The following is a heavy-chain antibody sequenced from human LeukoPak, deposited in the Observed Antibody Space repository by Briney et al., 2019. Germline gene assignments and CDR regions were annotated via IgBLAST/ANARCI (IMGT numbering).Heavy chain of an antibody. Sequence: PGGSLRLSCAASGFTFSSYDMNWVRQAPGKGLEWVSGISGSGGSTYYADSVKGRFTISRDNSKNTLYLQMNSLRAEDTAVYYCAKDRQQRTLDAFDIWGQGTMVTVSS. J-gene: IGHJ3*02. CDR3: AKDRQQRTLDAFDI. CDR2: ISGSGGST. D-gene: IGHD6-25*01. CDR1: GFTFSSYD. V-gene: IGHV3-23*01.